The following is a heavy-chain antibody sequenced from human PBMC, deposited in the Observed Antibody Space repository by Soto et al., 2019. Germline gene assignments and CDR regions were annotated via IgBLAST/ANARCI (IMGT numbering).Heavy chain of an antibody. CDR1: GLTFSSYA. CDR2: ISGSGGST. Sequence: PGGSLRLSCAAYGLTFSSYAMSWVRQAPGKGLEWVSSISGSGGSTYYADSVKGRFTISRDNSKNTLYLQMNSLRAEDTAVYYCSKRSFSSYYDILTGRFDFDYWGQGTLVTVSS. J-gene: IGHJ4*02. CDR3: SKRSFSSYYDILTGRFDFDY. V-gene: IGHV3-23*01. D-gene: IGHD3-9*01.